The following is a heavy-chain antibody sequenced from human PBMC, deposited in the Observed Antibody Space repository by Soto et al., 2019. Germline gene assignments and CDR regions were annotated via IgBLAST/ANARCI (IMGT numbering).Heavy chain of an antibody. CDR1: GFNLRDQA. Sequence: PGGSLRLSCTASGFNLRDQALSWVRQAPGGGLEWVSGISGMEDRTNYADFVKGRFFISKDRAKNTLKLQMNGLRDDDTAVYYCAKTYTGGWGQGTQVTVSS. CDR2: ISGMEDRT. D-gene: IGHD3-10*01. CDR3: AKTYTGG. V-gene: IGHV3-23*01. J-gene: IGHJ4*02.